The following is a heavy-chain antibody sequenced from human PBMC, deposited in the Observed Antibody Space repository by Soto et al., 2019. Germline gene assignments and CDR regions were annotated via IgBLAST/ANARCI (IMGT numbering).Heavy chain of an antibody. CDR2: ISADNGNT. D-gene: IGHD1-26*01. J-gene: IGHJ4*03. V-gene: IGHV1-18*01. Sequence: QVQLVQSGAEVKKPGASVKLSCKASGYTFPSYGISWVRQAPGQGLEWMGWISADNGNTNYAQKLQGRVTITTDTPNSTPDMELGSLRADDRDGYYCARDVGWSYFFSRGQGTLVTGFS. CDR1: GYTFPSYG. CDR3: ARDVGWSYFFS.